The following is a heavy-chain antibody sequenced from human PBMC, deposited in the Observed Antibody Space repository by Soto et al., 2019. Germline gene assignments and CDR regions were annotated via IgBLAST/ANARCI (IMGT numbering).Heavy chain of an antibody. V-gene: IGHV1-18*01. D-gene: IGHD6-13*01. CDR1: GYTFTSYG. CDR3: ARGNIAGVYAMDV. J-gene: IGHJ6*02. CDR2: ISAYNGNT. Sequence: QVQLVQSGAEVKKPGASVKVSCKASGYTFTSYGISWVRQAPGHGLEWMGWISAYNGNTDYAQKFQGRVTLTTDTXSSTAYMELRSLRSDDTAMYYCARGNIAGVYAMDVWGQGTTVTVSS.